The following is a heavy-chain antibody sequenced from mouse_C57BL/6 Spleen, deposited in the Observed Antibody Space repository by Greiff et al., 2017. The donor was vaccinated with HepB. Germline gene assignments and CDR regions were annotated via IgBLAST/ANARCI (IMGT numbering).Heavy chain of an antibody. Sequence: EVHLVESEGGLVQPGSSMKLSCTASGFTFSDYYMAWVRQVPEKGLEWVANINYDGSSTYYLDSLKSRFIISRDNAKNILYLQMSSLKSEDTATYYCARRGRGWYFDVWGTGTTVTVSS. V-gene: IGHV5-16*01. J-gene: IGHJ1*03. CDR3: ARRGRGWYFDV. D-gene: IGHD3-3*01. CDR1: GFTFSDYY. CDR2: INYDGSST.